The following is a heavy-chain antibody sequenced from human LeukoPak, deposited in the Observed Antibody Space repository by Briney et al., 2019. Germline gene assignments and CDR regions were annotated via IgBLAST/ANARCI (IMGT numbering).Heavy chain of an antibody. CDR2: ISSSSRAT. D-gene: IGHD2-21*02. J-gene: IGHJ4*02. V-gene: IGHV3-48*01. CDR3: ARDGHGDYHFDY. CDR1: GFTFSSYS. Sequence: GGSLRLSCAASGFTFSSYSINWVRQAPGKGLEWVSFISSSSRATYYADSVKGRFTISRDSAENSLYLQMNSLRAEDTAVYYCARDGHGDYHFDYWGQGTLVTVSS.